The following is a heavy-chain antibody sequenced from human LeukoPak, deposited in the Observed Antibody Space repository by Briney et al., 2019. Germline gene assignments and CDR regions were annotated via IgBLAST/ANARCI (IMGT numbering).Heavy chain of an antibody. J-gene: IGHJ6*02. V-gene: IGHV1-2*02. CDR2: INPNSGGT. CDR1: GYTFTGYY. Sequence: ASVKVPCKASGYTFTGYYMHWVRQAPGQGLEWMGWINPNSGGTNYAQKFQGRVTMTRDTSISTAYMELSRLRSDDTAVYHCAREDIVVVVAATRGGYYGMDVWGQGTTVTVSS. D-gene: IGHD2-15*01. CDR3: AREDIVVVVAATRGGYYGMDV.